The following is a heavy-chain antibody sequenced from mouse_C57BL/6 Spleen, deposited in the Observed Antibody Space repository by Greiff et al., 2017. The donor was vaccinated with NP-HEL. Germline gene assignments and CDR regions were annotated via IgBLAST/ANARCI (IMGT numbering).Heavy chain of an antibody. CDR3: AKSPTRWYFDV. J-gene: IGHJ1*03. CDR2: INPNNGGT. CDR1: GYTFTDYY. Sequence: VQLQQSGPELVKPGASVKISCKASGYTFTDYYMNWVKQSHGKSLEWIGDINPNNGGTSYNQKFKGKATLTVDKSSSTAYMELRSLTSEDSAVYYCAKSPTRWYFDVWGTGTTVTVSS. V-gene: IGHV1-26*01.